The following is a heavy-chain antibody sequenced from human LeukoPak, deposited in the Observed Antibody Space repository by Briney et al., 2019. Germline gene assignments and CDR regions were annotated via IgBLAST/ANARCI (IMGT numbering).Heavy chain of an antibody. V-gene: IGHV1-2*02. Sequence: ASVKVSCKASGYTFTGYYMHWVRQAPGQGLEWMGRINPNSGGANFAQKFQGSVTMTEDTSIDTAYMELSRLTSDDTAVYYCARSDRSSSWSCLDVWGQGTTVTVSS. J-gene: IGHJ6*02. CDR3: ARSDRSSSWSCLDV. D-gene: IGHD6-13*01. CDR2: INPNSGGA. CDR1: GYTFTGYY.